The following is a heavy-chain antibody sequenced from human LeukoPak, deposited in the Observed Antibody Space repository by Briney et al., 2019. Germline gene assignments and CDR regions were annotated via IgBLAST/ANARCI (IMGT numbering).Heavy chain of an antibody. CDR3: ASGGRVPAASYEINHYYYYYMDV. D-gene: IGHD2-2*01. V-gene: IGHV1-2*02. J-gene: IGHJ6*03. CDR1: GYTFTGYY. CDR2: INPNSGGT. Sequence: ASVKVSCKASGYTFTGYYMHWVRQAPGQGLEWMGWINPNSGGTNYAQKFQGRVTMTRDTSISTAYMELSRLRSDDTAVYYCASGGRVPAASYEINHYYYYYMDVWGKGTTVTVSS.